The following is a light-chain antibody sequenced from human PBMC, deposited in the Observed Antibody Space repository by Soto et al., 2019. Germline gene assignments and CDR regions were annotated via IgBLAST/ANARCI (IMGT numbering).Light chain of an antibody. Sequence: EIVMTQSPATLSVSPGERATLSCRASESVGSNLAWYQQKPGQAPRLLIHGASKRATGIPARFSGSGSGTEFTLTISSLQSEDFAVYYCQQYYKWTPETFGQGTKVEIK. J-gene: IGKJ2*01. CDR2: GAS. V-gene: IGKV3-15*01. CDR1: ESVGSN. CDR3: QQYYKWTPET.